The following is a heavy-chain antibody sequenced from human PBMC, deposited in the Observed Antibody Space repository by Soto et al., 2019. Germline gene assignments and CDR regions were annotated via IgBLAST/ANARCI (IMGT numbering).Heavy chain of an antibody. D-gene: IGHD6-19*01. CDR2: IYYSGST. Sequence: SETLSLTCTVSGGSISSSSYYWGWIRQPPGKGLEWIGSIYYSGSTYYNPSLKSRVTISVDTSKNQFSLKLSSVTAADTAVYYCARASSSGWTDYWGQGTLVTVSS. J-gene: IGHJ4*02. CDR1: GGSISSSSYY. V-gene: IGHV4-39*07. CDR3: ARASSSGWTDY.